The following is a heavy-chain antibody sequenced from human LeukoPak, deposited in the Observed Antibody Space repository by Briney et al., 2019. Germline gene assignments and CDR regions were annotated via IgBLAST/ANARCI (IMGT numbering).Heavy chain of an antibody. CDR2: IKQEGSEK. CDR3: ARDGFVGAADY. Sequence: GGSLRLSCAASEFIFSAYWMNWVRQALGKGLERVVNIKQEGSEKQYVDSVRGRFTISRDNAKNSLYLQMNSLRVEDTAVYYCARDGFVGAADYWGQGTLVTVSS. CDR1: EFIFSAYW. J-gene: IGHJ4*02. D-gene: IGHD6-13*01. V-gene: IGHV3-7*01.